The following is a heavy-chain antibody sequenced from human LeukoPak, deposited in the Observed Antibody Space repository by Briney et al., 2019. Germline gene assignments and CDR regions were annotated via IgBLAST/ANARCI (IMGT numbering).Heavy chain of an antibody. CDR2: ISYDGSNK. CDR3: ARDRRVRGVPIDY. D-gene: IGHD3-10*01. V-gene: IGHV3-30*04. Sequence: PGGSLRLSCAASGFTFSSYAMHWVRQAPGKGLEWVAVISYDGSNKYYADSVKGRFTISRDNSKNTLYLRMNSLRAEDTAVYYCARDRRVRGVPIDYWGQGTLVTVSS. J-gene: IGHJ4*02. CDR1: GFTFSSYA.